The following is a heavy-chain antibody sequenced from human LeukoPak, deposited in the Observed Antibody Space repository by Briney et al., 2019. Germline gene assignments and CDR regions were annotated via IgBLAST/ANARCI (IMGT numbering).Heavy chain of an antibody. J-gene: IGHJ4*02. CDR1: GYSISSGYF. Sequence: SETLSLTCAVSGYSISSGYFWGWIRQPPGKGLEWIGSIYYSGSTYYNPSLKSRVTISVDTSKNQFSLKLSSVTAAGTAVYYCARLPYCGSINCYSPYYFDYWGQGTLVTVSS. CDR3: ARLPYCGSINCYSPYYFDY. CDR2: IYYSGST. D-gene: IGHD2-2*01. V-gene: IGHV4-38-2*01.